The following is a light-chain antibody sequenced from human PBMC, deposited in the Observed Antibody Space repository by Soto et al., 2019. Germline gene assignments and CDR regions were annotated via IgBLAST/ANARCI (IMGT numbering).Light chain of an antibody. V-gene: IGKV1-5*01. CDR1: QSISSW. CDR3: QQYKTYSPT. Sequence: DIQMTQSPSTLSPSVGDRVTITCRASQSISSWLAWYQQKPGKAPKVLIYDASSLESGVPSRFSGSGSGTEFTLTIGSLQPDDFATYYCQQYKTYSPTFGQGTKVEIQ. J-gene: IGKJ1*01. CDR2: DAS.